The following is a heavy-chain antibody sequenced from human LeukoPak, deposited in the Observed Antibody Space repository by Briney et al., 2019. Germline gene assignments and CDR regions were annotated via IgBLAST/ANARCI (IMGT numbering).Heavy chain of an antibody. CDR2: INPSGGST. V-gene: IGHV1-46*01. J-gene: IGHJ1*01. D-gene: IGHD7-27*01. Sequence: GASVKVSCKASGYTFTSYYMHWVRQAPGQGLEWMGIINPSGGSTSYAQKFQGRVTMTRDMSTSTVYMELSSLRSEDTAVYYCAKDHDLTGTYEYLKYWGQGTLVSVSS. CDR1: GYTFTSYY. CDR3: AKDHDLTGTYEYLKY.